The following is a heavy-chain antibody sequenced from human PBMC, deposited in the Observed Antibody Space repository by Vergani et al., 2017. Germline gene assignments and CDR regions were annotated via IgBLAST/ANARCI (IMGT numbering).Heavy chain of an antibody. V-gene: IGHV4-61*05. CDR3: ARDSARNYYFDY. Sequence: QLQLQESGPGLVKPSETLSLTCTVSGGSISSSSYYWGWIRQPPGKGLEWIGYIYYSGSTNYNPSLKSRVTISVDTSKNQFSLKLSSVTAADTAVYYCARDSARNYYFDYWGQGTLVTVSS. D-gene: IGHD1-26*01. CDR1: GGSISSSSYY. J-gene: IGHJ4*02. CDR2: IYYSGST.